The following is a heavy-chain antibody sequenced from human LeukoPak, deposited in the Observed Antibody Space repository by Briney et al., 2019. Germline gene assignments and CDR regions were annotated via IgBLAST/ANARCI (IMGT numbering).Heavy chain of an antibody. V-gene: IGHV3-48*02. Sequence: GESLKISCAASGFTFNSYSMSWVRQAPGKGLEWVSYISHTSESTYYADSVRGRFSISRDDAKSSLYLQMNSLRDEDTAVYYCARDRGYSTSDHCYRWFHYWGQGTLVIVSS. D-gene: IGHD2-8*02. J-gene: IGHJ4*02. CDR2: ISHTSEST. CDR3: ARDRGYSTSDHCYRWFHY. CDR1: GFTFNSYS.